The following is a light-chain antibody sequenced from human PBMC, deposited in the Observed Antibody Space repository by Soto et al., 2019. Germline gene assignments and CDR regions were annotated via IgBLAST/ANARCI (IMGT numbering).Light chain of an antibody. Sequence: EIVMTQSPATLSVSPGERATLSCRASQSVSTNLAWYQQKPGQGPRLLIFGASTRAIGIPARFSGSGSGTDFTLTIRSLQSEDFAVYYCKHYNELPLTFGGGTKVDIK. J-gene: IGKJ4*01. CDR1: QSVSTN. CDR3: KHYNELPLT. V-gene: IGKV3-15*01. CDR2: GAS.